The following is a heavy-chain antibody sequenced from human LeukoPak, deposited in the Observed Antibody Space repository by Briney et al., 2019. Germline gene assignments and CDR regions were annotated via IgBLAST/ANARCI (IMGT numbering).Heavy chain of an antibody. J-gene: IGHJ3*02. CDR1: GGSISSYY. V-gene: IGHV4-59*01. CDR3: ARFRANDFWSGSYDAFDI. D-gene: IGHD3-3*01. CDR2: IYYSGST. Sequence: SETLSLTCTVSGGSISSYYWSWIRQPPGKGLEWIGYIYYSGSTNYNPSLKSRVTISVDTSKNQFSLKLSSVTAADTAVYYCARFRANDFWSGSYDAFDIWGQGTMVTVSS.